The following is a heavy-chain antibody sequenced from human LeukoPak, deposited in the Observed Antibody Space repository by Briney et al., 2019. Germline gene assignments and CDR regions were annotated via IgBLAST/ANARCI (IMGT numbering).Heavy chain of an antibody. CDR2: ISAYNGNT. Sequence: GASVKVSCKASGYTFTSYGISWVRQAPGQGLEWMGWISAYNGNTNYAQKLQGRVTMTTDTSTSTAYMELRSLRSDDTAVYYCARDGRLTAPGGGFDYWGQGTLVTVSS. CDR1: GYTFTSYG. CDR3: ARDGRLTAPGGGFDY. D-gene: IGHD3-16*01. J-gene: IGHJ4*02. V-gene: IGHV1-18*04.